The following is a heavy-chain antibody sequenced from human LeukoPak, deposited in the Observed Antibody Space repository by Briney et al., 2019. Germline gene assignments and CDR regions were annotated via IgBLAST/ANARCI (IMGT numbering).Heavy chain of an antibody. CDR3: ARGFRLSAIEDCFDP. V-gene: IGHV1-2*02. D-gene: IGHD2-2*02. J-gene: IGHJ5*02. CDR2: ITPNSGGT. CDR1: GYTFTAYY. Sequence: ASVKVSCKASGYTFTAYYIHWVRLAPGQGLQWMGWITPNSGGTKYAQRFQGRVTMTRDTSIGTVYMELSGRKSDDTAVYYCARGFRLSAIEDCFDPWGQGTLVTVSS.